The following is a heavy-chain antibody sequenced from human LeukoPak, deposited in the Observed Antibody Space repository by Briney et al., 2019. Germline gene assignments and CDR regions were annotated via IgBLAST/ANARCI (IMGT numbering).Heavy chain of an antibody. J-gene: IGHJ3*02. CDR2: ISGSGAGT. CDR1: GFTFSSYA. V-gene: IGHV3-23*01. D-gene: IGHD2-2*01. CDR3: AKGAQSSSRWNAFDI. Sequence: GGSLRLSCAASGFTFSSYAMSWVRQAPGKGLEWVSTISGSGAGTYYADSVKGRFTISRDNSKNTLYLQMNSLRAEDTAVYYCAKGAQSSSRWNAFDIWGQGTMVTVSS.